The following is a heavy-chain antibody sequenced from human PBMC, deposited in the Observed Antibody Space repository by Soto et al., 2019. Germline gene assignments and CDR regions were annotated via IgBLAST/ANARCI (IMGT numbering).Heavy chain of an antibody. CDR2: IYHSGST. D-gene: IGHD3-22*01. V-gene: IGHV4-4*02. CDR3: ARSPDSSGYYPRRYYYGMDV. CDR1: GGSISSSNW. Sequence: QVQLQASGPGLVKPSGTLSLTCAVSGGSISSSNWWSWVRQPPGKGLEWIGEIYHSGSTNYNPSLTRRVTISVDKSKNQFSLKLSSVSVADTAVYYCARSPDSSGYYPRRYYYGMDVWGQGTTVTVSS. J-gene: IGHJ6*02.